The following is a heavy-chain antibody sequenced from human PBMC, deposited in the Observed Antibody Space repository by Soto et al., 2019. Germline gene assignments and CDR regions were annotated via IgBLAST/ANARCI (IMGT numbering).Heavy chain of an antibody. V-gene: IGHV2-5*02. CDR3: ARCDVAGSYQYYFQF. Sequence: QITLKESGPTLVKPTQTLTLTCTLSGFTVTTTGVGVGWIRQPPGKALEWFALVSWDDDKRYRPSLKSRLTITKDTSKTPVVLTMTNVDPVDTATYYCARCDVAGSYQYYFQFWGQGALVTVSS. J-gene: IGHJ4*02. CDR2: VSWDDDK. CDR1: GFTVTTTGVG. D-gene: IGHD1-26*01.